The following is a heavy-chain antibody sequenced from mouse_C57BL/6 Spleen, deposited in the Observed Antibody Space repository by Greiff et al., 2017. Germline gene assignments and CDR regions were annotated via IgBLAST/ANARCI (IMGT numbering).Heavy chain of an antibody. V-gene: IGHV1-4*01. Sequence: VQLQQSGAELARPGASVKLSCKASGYTFTSYTMHWVKQRPGQGLEWIGYINPSSGYTNYNQKFKDKATLTADKSSSTAYMQLRSLASEDSAVYYCARPDSGPASDFGVWGTGTTVTVSS. D-gene: IGHD6-2*01. CDR3: ARPDSGPASDFGV. J-gene: IGHJ1*03. CDR2: INPSSGYT. CDR1: GYTFTSYT.